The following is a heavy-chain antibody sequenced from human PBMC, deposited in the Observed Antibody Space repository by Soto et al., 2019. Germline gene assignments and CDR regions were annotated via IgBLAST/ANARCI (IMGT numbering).Heavy chain of an antibody. D-gene: IGHD6-13*01. CDR1: GYTFTGYY. Sequence: QVQLVQSGAEVKKPGASVKVSCKASGYTFTGYYMHWVRQAPGQGLEWMGWINPNSGGTNYAQKFQGWVTMTRDTSISTSYMELSRLRSDDTAVYYCARSVIAAAGLFDYWGQGTLVTVSS. CDR3: ARSVIAAAGLFDY. J-gene: IGHJ4*02. V-gene: IGHV1-2*04. CDR2: INPNSGGT.